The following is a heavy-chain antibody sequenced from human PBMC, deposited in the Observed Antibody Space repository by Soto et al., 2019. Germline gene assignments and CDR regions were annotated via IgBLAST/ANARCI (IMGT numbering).Heavy chain of an antibody. D-gene: IGHD6-19*01. CDR3: ARSTYSSGWYDY. Sequence: SETLSLTCTVSGGSISSYYWSWIRQPPGKGLEWIGYIYYIGSTNYNPSLKCRVTISVDTSKNQFSLKLSSVTAADTAVYYCARSTYSSGWYDYWGQGTLVTVSS. J-gene: IGHJ4*02. CDR2: IYYIGST. CDR1: GGSISSYY. V-gene: IGHV4-59*01.